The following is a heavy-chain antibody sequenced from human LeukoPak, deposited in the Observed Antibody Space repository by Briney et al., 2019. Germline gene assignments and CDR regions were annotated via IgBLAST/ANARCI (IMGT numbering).Heavy chain of an antibody. CDR2: IYTSGSI. CDR1: GGSVSSSGYY. D-gene: IGHD1-26*01. J-gene: IGHJ5*02. CDR3: ARVGFRNWFDP. Sequence: SETLSLTCTVSGGSVSSSGYYWSWIRQPPGKGLEWIGYIYTSGSINFNPSLKSRVTISVDTSKNQFSLKLSPVTAADTAVYYCARVGFRNWFDPWGQGTLVTVSS. V-gene: IGHV4-61*08.